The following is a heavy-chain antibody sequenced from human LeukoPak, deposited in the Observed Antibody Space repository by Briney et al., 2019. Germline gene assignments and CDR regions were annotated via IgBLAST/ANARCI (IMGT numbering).Heavy chain of an antibody. D-gene: IGHD2-15*01. CDR1: GGSISSYY. Sequence: SETLSLTCTVSGGSISSYYRSWIRQPPGKGLEWIGYIYYSGSTNYNPSLKSRVTISLDTSKNQFSLKLSSVTAADTAVYYCARGLRSQLLPDAFDIWGQGTMVTVSS. CDR3: ARGLRSQLLPDAFDI. J-gene: IGHJ3*02. V-gene: IGHV4-59*01. CDR2: IYYSGST.